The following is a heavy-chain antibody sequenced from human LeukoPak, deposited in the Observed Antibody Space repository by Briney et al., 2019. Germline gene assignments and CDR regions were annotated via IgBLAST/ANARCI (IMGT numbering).Heavy chain of an antibody. CDR1: GFTFSSYG. V-gene: IGHV3-30*02. J-gene: IGHJ4*02. CDR2: IRYDGSNK. CDR3: ARTTVTSFDY. Sequence: PGGSLRLSCAASGFTFSSYGMHWVRQAPGKGLEWVAFIRYDGSNKYYADSVKGRFTISRDNAKNSLYLQMNSLRAEDTAVYYCARTTVTSFDYWGQGVLVTVSS. D-gene: IGHD4-17*01.